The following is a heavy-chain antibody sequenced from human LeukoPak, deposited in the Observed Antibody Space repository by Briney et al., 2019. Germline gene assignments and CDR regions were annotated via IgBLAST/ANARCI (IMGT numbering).Heavy chain of an antibody. CDR1: GITLSSYW. D-gene: IGHD4-23*01. CDR3: ARADYGGNLFFDY. CDR2: IKQDGSEI. J-gene: IGHJ4*02. Sequence: GGSLRLSCAASGITLSSYWMSWVRQAPGKGPEWVANIKQDGSEINYVDSVKGRFTISRDNAKNSMLLQMNSLRAEDTAVYYCARADYGGNLFFDYWGQGALVTVSS. V-gene: IGHV3-7*04.